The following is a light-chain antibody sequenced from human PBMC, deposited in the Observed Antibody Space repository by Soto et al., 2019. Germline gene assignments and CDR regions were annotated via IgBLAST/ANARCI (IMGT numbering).Light chain of an antibody. V-gene: IGKV3-15*01. Sequence: EIVVTQSPASLSVSPGDGATLSCRASQTVASNVAWYQQKPGQGPRLLIHGASTRAAGVPARFSGSGSGTDFTLTISSLQSEDFAVYYCQQYNNWPRTFGQGTKVEIK. CDR3: QQYNNWPRT. J-gene: IGKJ1*01. CDR2: GAS. CDR1: QTVASN.